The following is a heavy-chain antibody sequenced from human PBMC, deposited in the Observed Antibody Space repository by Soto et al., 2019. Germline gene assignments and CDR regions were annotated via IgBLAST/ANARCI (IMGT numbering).Heavy chain of an antibody. CDR1: GYTFSGYY. Sequence: ASVKVSCKASGYTFSGYYIHWLRQAPGQGLEWMGWINPNSGGTNYAQKFQGRVTVTRDTPTSTAYMELSRLTSDDTAVYYCARSLTEGYCTITGCYTRPLYGMDV. D-gene: IGHD2-2*02. CDR3: ARSLTEGYCTITGCYTRPLYGMDV. V-gene: IGHV1-2*02. J-gene: IGHJ6*01. CDR2: INPNSGGT.